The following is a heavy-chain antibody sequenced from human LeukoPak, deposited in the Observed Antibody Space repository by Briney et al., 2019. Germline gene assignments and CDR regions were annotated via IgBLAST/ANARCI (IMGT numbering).Heavy chain of an antibody. CDR2: INWSGGST. CDR3: ARNGRPIVVEWYFDL. J-gene: IGHJ2*01. Sequence: GGSLRLSCATSGFTFDDYGISCVRHAPGKGLEWGADINWSGGSTDYADSEKSRFTSARDNAKNSLYLQMNSLRAEDTALYYCARNGRPIVVEWYFDLWGRGTLVTVSS. V-gene: IGHV3-20*04. CDR1: GFTFDDYG. D-gene: IGHD3-22*01.